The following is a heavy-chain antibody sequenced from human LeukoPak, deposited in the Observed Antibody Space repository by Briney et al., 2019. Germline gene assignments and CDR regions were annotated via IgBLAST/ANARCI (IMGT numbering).Heavy chain of an antibody. J-gene: IGHJ4*02. CDR2: IYSGGGT. CDR1: GFTVISDY. Sequence: PGGSLRLSCAASGFTVISDYMSWVRQAPGKGLEWVSVIYSGGGTYYTDSVRGRFTISRDNSKNTLYLQMNSLRVDDTAMYYCAKGLGYFDYWGQGTLVTVSS. V-gene: IGHV3-53*01. CDR3: AKGLGYFDY.